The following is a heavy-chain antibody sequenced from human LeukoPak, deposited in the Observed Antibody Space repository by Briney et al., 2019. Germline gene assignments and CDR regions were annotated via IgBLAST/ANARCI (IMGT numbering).Heavy chain of an antibody. CDR3: ARDKWVVTGYYNYGMDV. V-gene: IGHV3-53*01. CDR1: GFTVSSNY. Sequence: GGSLRLSCAASGFTVSSNYMSWVRQAPGKGLEWVSVIYSGGSTYYADSVKGRFTISRDNAKNTLYLQMNSLRAEDTAVYYCARDKWVVTGYYNYGMDVWGQGTTVTVSS. CDR2: IYSGGST. J-gene: IGHJ6*02. D-gene: IGHD3-22*01.